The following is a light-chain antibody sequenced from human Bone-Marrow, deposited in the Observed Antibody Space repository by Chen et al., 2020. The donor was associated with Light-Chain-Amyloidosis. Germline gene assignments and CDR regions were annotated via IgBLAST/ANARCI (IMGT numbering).Light chain of an antibody. CDR3: HQYYSVPFT. CDR1: QNLFYHSNNKDY. Sequence: DIVMTQTPDSLALSLGERATITCKSSQNLFYHSNNKDYLAWYQQKAGQPPKLIMKWASSRKSGVPDRFGGSGSGTDFTLTISSLQSEDVAVYYCHQYYSVPFTFGPGTKVEIK. CDR2: WAS. V-gene: IGKV4-1*01. J-gene: IGKJ3*01.